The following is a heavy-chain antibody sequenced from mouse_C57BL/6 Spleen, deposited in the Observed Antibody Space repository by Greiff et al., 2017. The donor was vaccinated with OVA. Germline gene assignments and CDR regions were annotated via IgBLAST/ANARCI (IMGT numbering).Heavy chain of an antibody. D-gene: IGHD1-1*01. Sequence: VQLQQSGAELVRPGASVTLSCKASGYTFTDYEMHWVKQTPVHGLEWIGAIDPETGGTAYNQKFKGKAILTADKSSSTAYMELRSLTSEDSAVYYCTRHYGSTLDYWGQGTTLTVSS. V-gene: IGHV1-15*01. J-gene: IGHJ2*01. CDR1: GYTFTDYE. CDR2: IDPETGGT. CDR3: TRHYGSTLDY.